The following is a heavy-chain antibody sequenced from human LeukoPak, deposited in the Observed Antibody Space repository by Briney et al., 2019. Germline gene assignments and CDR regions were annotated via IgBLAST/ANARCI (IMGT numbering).Heavy chain of an antibody. CDR3: ASQTVTTTYYYYYMDV. CDR2: ISSSSSYI. V-gene: IGHV3-21*01. D-gene: IGHD4-11*01. CDR1: GFTFSSYS. J-gene: IGHJ6*03. Sequence: GGSLRLSCAAFGFTFSSYSMNWVRQAPGKGLEWVSSISSSSSYIYYADSVKGRFTISRDNAKNSLYLQMNSLRAEDTAMYYCASQTVTTTYYYYYMDVWGKGTTVTVSS.